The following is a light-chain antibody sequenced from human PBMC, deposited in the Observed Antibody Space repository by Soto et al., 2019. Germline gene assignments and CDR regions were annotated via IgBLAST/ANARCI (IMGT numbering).Light chain of an antibody. CDR2: GAS. CDR3: QQYGSSRFT. J-gene: IGKJ3*01. V-gene: IGKV3-20*01. Sequence: EIVLTKSPGTLSLSPGERATLSCRASQSIRSSYLAWYQQKPGQAPRLLIYGASSRATGISDRFSGSGSGTDFTLTISRLEPEDFAVYYCQQYGSSRFTFGPGTKVDIK. CDR1: QSIRSSY.